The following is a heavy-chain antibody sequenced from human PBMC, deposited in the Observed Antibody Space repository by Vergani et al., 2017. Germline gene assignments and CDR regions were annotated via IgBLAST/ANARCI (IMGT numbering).Heavy chain of an antibody. CDR1: GFTFSSHA. CDR2: IKNTGDST. CDR3: GRGSDNYN. J-gene: IGHJ4*02. D-gene: IGHD5-24*01. V-gene: IGHV3-23*01. Sequence: EVQLLQSEGAVVQPGGSLRLSCVASGFTFSSHAMSWVRQGHGQGLEWVSSIKNTGDSTNYADSGKGRFTISRAKSKNTLYLQMNSLRVDDTAVYYWGRGSDNYNWGQGTLVTVSS.